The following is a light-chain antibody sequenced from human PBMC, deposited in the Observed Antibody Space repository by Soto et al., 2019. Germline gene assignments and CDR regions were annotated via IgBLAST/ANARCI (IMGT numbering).Light chain of an antibody. J-gene: IGKJ4*01. CDR3: QQYGAARTLT. CDR1: ESVDSDY. Sequence: IVLTQSPGILSLSPGERASLSCTSSESVDSDYLAWYQQRPGQPPRLLIYRTSRRATGIPDRFSGTGSGTAFNLTISRLEPEDFAVYYCQQYGAARTLTFGGGTKVDIK. CDR2: RTS. V-gene: IGKV3-20*01.